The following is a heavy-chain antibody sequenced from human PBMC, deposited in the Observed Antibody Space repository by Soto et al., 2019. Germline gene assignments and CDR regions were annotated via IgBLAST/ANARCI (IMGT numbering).Heavy chain of an antibody. D-gene: IGHD2-15*01. V-gene: IGHV3-7*04. Sequence: EVQLVESGGGLVQPGGSLRLSCAASGFSFSINWMIWVRQAPGRGLEWVAKIKPDGSEKHYVDSVEGRFTISRDNAKNSLYLQMNGLRTEDTAVYYCASDTWWRCDYWGQGTLVSVSS. CDR3: ASDTWWRCDY. CDR2: IKPDGSEK. J-gene: IGHJ4*02. CDR1: GFSFSINW.